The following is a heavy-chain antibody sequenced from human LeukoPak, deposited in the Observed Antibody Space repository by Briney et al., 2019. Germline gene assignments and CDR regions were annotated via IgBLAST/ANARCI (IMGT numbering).Heavy chain of an antibody. D-gene: IGHD6-19*01. Sequence: PGGSLRLSCAASGFTFSSYGMHWVRQAPGKGLEGVAVIWYDGSNKYYADSVKGRFTIARDNSKNTLYLQMNSLRAEDTAVYYCAKQAEYSSGWYRFNAFDIWGQGTMVTVSS. CDR3: AKQAEYSSGWYRFNAFDI. V-gene: IGHV3-33*06. J-gene: IGHJ3*02. CDR1: GFTFSSYG. CDR2: IWYDGSNK.